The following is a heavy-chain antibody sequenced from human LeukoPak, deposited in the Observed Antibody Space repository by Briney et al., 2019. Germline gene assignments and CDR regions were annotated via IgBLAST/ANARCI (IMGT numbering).Heavy chain of an antibody. CDR1: GFNINTYW. J-gene: IGHJ6*03. CDR2: IKQDGIEK. CDR3: VRDTYDSINYQFYYMDV. V-gene: IGHV3-7*01. D-gene: IGHD3-22*01. Sequence: GGSLRLSCAAAGFNINTYWMSWVRQAPGKGLEWLASIKQDGIEKHYGDSVRGRFTISRDNAKNSLYLSMNSVRAEDTALYFCVRDTYDSINYQFYYMDVWGKGTTVTVSS.